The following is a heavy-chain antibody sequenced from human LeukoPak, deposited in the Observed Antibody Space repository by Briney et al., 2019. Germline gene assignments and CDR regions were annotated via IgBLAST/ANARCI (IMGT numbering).Heavy chain of an antibody. CDR1: GDSISSYY. Sequence: SETLSLTCTVSGDSISSYYWSWIRQPPGKGLEWIGYIYYSGSTNYNPSLKSRVTISVDTSKNQFSLKLSSVTAADTAVYYCARGIAVAGSGIWFDPWGQGTLVTVSS. J-gene: IGHJ5*02. V-gene: IGHV4-59*01. CDR3: ARGIAVAGSGIWFDP. CDR2: IYYSGST. D-gene: IGHD6-19*01.